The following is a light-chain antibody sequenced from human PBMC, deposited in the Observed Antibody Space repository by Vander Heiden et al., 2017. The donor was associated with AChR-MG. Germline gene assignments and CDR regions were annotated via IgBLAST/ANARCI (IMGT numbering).Light chain of an antibody. Sequence: QSVLPQPPSVSGAPGQRVTISCTGNSSNLGAIYEVHWYQQFPGTAPKLLNRPSGVPDRFSVSKSGTSASLAITELQAEDEADYYCQSYDTSLSAWVFGGGTKLTVL. V-gene: IGLV1-40*01. CDR1: SSNLGAIYE. CDR3: QSYDTSLSAWV. J-gene: IGLJ3*02.